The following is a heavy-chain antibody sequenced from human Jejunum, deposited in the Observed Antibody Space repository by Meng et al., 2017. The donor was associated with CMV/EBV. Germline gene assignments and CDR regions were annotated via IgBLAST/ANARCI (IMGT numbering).Heavy chain of an antibody. V-gene: IGHV4-30-4*01. CDR1: GGSINRGGYY. J-gene: IGHJ4*02. CDR2: IHYSGIT. D-gene: IGHD3-22*01. Sequence: SGGSINRGGYYWSWIRQPPGKGLEWIGYIHYSGITYYNPSLKSRVTVSIDTSKNQFSLKLSSVTAADTAVYFCVRDRFDSGNYVFDYWGQGTLVTVSS. CDR3: VRDRFDSGNYVFDY.